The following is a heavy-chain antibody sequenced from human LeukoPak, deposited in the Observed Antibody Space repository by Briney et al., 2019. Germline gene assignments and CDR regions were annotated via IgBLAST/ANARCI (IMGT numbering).Heavy chain of an antibody. J-gene: IGHJ6*03. V-gene: IGHV3-11*01. D-gene: IGHD3-22*01. CDR3: VASDSSYYYYMDV. Sequence: GGSLRLSCAASGFTFSDYYMSWIRQAPGKGLEWVSYISSSGSTIYYADSVKGRFTISRDNAKNSLYLQMNSLRAEDTAVYYCVASDSSYYYYMDVWGKGTTVTISS. CDR2: ISSSGSTI. CDR1: GFTFSDYY.